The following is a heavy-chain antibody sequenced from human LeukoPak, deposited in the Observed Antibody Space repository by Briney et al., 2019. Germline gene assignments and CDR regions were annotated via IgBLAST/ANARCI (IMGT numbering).Heavy chain of an antibody. CDR3: TRALDISGYFYPFDY. V-gene: IGHV3-72*01. CDR2: SRNKARSYTT. J-gene: IGHJ4*02. CDR1: GFSLSDHF. D-gene: IGHD3-22*01. Sequence: PGGSLRLSCAASGFSLSDHFVDWVRQAPGKGLEWVGRSRNKARSYTTEYAAAVKGRFTISRDDSQNSLYLQINSLKTEDTAVYYCTRALDISGYFYPFDYWGQGTLVTVSS.